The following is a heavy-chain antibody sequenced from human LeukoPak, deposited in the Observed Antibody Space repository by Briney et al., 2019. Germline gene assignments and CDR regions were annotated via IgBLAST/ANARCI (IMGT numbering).Heavy chain of an antibody. CDR1: GGSISSYY. D-gene: IGHD3-3*01. J-gene: IGHJ4*02. CDR2: IYYSGST. Sequence: PSETLSLTCTVSGGSISSYYWSWIRQPPGKGLEWIGYIYYSGSTNYNPSLKSRVTISVDMSKNQFSLKLSSVTAADTALYYSARVRRRGCLEYYFDYWGQGTLVTVSS. V-gene: IGHV4-59*01. CDR3: ARVRRRGCLEYYFDY.